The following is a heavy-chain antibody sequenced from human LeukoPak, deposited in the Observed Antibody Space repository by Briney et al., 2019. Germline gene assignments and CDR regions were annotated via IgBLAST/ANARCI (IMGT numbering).Heavy chain of an antibody. D-gene: IGHD3-22*01. CDR1: GGSISSYY. V-gene: IGHV4-59*01. Sequence: PSETLSLTCTVSGGSISSYYWSWIRQPPGKGLEWIGYIYYSGSTNYNPSLKSRVTISVDTSKNQFSLKLSSVTAADTAVYYYARDSSGYYPPVEFDPSGQGTLVTVSS. CDR2: IYYSGST. J-gene: IGHJ5*02. CDR3: ARDSSGYYPPVEFDP.